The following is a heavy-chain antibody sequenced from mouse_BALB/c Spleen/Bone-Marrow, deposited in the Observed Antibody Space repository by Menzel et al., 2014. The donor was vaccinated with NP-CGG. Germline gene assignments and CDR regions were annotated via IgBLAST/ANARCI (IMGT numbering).Heavy chain of an antibody. CDR2: ISYSGST. D-gene: IGHD1-1*02. J-gene: IGHJ3*01. Sequence: EVKLMESGPSLVKPSQTLSLTCSVTGDSITSGYWNWIRKFPGNKLEYMGCISYSGSTYYNPSLKSRISITRDTSKNQYYLQLNSVTTEDTATYYCARGRAMGFAYWGQGTLVTVSA. CDR3: ARGRAMGFAY. V-gene: IGHV3-8*02. CDR1: GDSITSGY.